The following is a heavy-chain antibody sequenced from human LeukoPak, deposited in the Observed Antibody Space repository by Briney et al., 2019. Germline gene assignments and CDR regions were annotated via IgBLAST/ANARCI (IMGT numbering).Heavy chain of an antibody. CDR2: INHSGST. CDR3: ATLTMVRGVIVDY. Sequence: SETLSLTCAVYGGSFSGYYWSWIRQPPGKGLERIGEINHSGSTNYNPSLKSRVTISVDTSKNQFSLKLSSVTAADTAVYYCATLTMVRGVIVDYWGQGTLVTVSS. V-gene: IGHV4-34*01. D-gene: IGHD3-10*01. J-gene: IGHJ4*02. CDR1: GGSFSGYY.